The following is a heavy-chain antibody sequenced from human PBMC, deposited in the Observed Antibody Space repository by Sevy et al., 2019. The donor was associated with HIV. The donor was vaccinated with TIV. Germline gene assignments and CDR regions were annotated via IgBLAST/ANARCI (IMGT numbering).Heavy chain of an antibody. CDR3: AKTINSGGGAVPAANYYYYGMDV. V-gene: IGHV3-23*01. CDR2: ISGKGRST. J-gene: IGHJ6*02. CDR1: GFTFSTYA. Sequence: GGSLRLSCAASGFTFSTYAMIWVRQAPGKGLEWVSAISGKGRSTHYADSVEGRFTISRDNSKNTLYLQMNSLRAEDTAVYYCAKTINSGGGAVPAANYYYYGMDVWGQGTTVTVSS. D-gene: IGHD2-2*01.